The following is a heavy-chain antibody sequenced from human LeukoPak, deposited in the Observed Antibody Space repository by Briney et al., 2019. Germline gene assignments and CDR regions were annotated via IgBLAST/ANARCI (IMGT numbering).Heavy chain of an antibody. V-gene: IGHV4-59*08. CDR3: ARHPRTKNNWFDP. Sequence: SETLSLTCTVSGGSISSYYWSWIRQPPGKGLEWIGYIYYSGSTNYNPSLKSRFTISVDTSKNQFSLKLSSVTAADTAVYYCARHPRTKNNWFDPWGQGTLVTVSS. J-gene: IGHJ5*02. CDR2: IYYSGST. CDR1: GGSISSYY.